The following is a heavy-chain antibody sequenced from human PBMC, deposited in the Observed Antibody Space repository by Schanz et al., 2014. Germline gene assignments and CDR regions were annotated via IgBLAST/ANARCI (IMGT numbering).Heavy chain of an antibody. J-gene: IGHJ4*02. CDR3: ARPRFDYGEVDY. Sequence: QAQLMESGGGVVQPGTSLILSCSVSGFSLNTYGIHWFRQPAGKGLEWVAVIWNNEVTKYYADSVRGRFTISRDRFQNTLYLRMSSLRAEDTAVYYCARPRFDYGEVDYWGQGTLVTVSS. CDR1: GFSLNTYG. D-gene: IGHD4-17*01. CDR2: IWNNEVTK. V-gene: IGHV3-33*01.